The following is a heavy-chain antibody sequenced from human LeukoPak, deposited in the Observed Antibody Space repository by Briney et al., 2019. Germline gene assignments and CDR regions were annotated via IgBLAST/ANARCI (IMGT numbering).Heavy chain of an antibody. D-gene: IGHD1-1*01. Sequence: PSETLSLTCTVSGGSISSYYWSWIRQPPGKGLEWIGYIYYSGSTNYNPSLKSRVTISVDTSKNQFSLKLSSVTAADTAVYYCARVTWFPGTSYYYMDVWGKGTTVTVSS. J-gene: IGHJ6*03. CDR2: IYYSGST. CDR1: GGSISSYY. CDR3: ARVTWFPGTSYYYMDV. V-gene: IGHV4-59*01.